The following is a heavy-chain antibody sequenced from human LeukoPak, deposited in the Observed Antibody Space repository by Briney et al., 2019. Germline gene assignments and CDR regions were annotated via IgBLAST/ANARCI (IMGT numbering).Heavy chain of an antibody. Sequence: ASVKVSCKASGYTFTSYYMHWVRQAPGQGLEWMGIINPSGGSTSYAQKFQGRVTMTRDTSTSTVYMELSSLRSEDTAVYYCARDFTDYYDSSGYSNFDYWGQGTLVTVSS. CDR1: GYTFTSYY. V-gene: IGHV1-46*01. CDR3: ARDFTDYYDSSGYSNFDY. D-gene: IGHD3-22*01. J-gene: IGHJ4*02. CDR2: INPSGGST.